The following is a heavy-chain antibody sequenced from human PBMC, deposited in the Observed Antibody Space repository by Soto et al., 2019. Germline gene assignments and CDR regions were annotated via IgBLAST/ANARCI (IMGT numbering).Heavy chain of an antibody. CDR1: GYSISSGYY. D-gene: IGHD3-10*01. Sequence: SETLSLTCAVSGYSISSGYYWGWIRQPPGKGLEWIGSIYHSGSTYYNPSLKSRVTISXXXXXXQXSXKXXXVTAXDTAVYYCGSGNRWYYYGIDVWGQGTTVTVSS. V-gene: IGHV4-38-2*01. CDR2: IYHSGST. CDR3: GSGNRWYYYGIDV. J-gene: IGHJ6*02.